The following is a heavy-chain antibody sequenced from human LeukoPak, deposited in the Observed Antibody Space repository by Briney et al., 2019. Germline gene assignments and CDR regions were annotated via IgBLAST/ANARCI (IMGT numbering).Heavy chain of an antibody. CDR2: ISAYNGNT. CDR3: ARDPPRIVVVVAATNYYGMDV. Sequence: ASVNVSCKASGYTFTSYGTSWVRQAPGQGLEWMGWISAYNGNTNYAQKLQGRVTMTTDTSTSTAYMELRSLRSDDTAVYYCARDPPRIVVVVAATNYYGMDVWGQGTTVTVSS. D-gene: IGHD2-15*01. J-gene: IGHJ6*02. CDR1: GYTFTSYG. V-gene: IGHV1-18*01.